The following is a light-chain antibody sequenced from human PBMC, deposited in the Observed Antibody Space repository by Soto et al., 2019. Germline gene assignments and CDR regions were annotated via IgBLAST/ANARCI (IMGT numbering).Light chain of an antibody. CDR2: DAS. CDR3: QQYQTYST. Sequence: DIQMTQSPSTLSASVGDRVTITCRASQSIRSLLAWYQQKPGKAPKVLIYDASSLGSGVPSMFSGSGSGTEFTLTISSLQPDDFATYFCQQYQTYSTFGQGTRLDIK. J-gene: IGKJ5*01. V-gene: IGKV1-5*01. CDR1: QSIRSL.